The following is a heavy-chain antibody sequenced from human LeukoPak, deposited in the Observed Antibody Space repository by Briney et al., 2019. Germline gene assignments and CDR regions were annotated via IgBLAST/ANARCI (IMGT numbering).Heavy chain of an antibody. CDR2: IYYSGNT. CDR1: GGSISSYY. J-gene: IGHJ4*02. V-gene: IGHV4-59*01. D-gene: IGHD3-22*01. CDR3: ARDPADYYDSSGYSDY. Sequence: SETLSLTCTVSGGSISSYYWSWIRQPPGKGLECIGYIYYSGNTNYNPSLKSRVTISVDMSKNQFSLKLSSVTAADTALYYCARDPADYYDSSGYSDYWGQGTLVTVSS.